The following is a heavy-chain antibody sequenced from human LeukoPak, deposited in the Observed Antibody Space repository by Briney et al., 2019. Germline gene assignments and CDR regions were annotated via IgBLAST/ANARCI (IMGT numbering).Heavy chain of an antibody. Sequence: SSETLSLTCTVSGGSISSGGYYWSWIRQHPGKGLVWIGYIYYSGSTYYNPSLKSRVTISVDTSKNQFSLKLSSVTAADTAVYYCARRRGYSFLVYFDYWGQGTLVTVSS. CDR1: GGSISSGGYY. D-gene: IGHD5-18*01. J-gene: IGHJ4*02. V-gene: IGHV4-31*03. CDR3: ARRRGYSFLVYFDY. CDR2: IYYSGST.